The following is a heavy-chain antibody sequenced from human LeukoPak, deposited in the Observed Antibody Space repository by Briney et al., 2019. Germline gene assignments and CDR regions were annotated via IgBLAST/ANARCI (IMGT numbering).Heavy chain of an antibody. J-gene: IGHJ4*02. CDR3: AREGGYNGAWSPGYFDF. V-gene: IGHV3-7*03. D-gene: IGHD6-19*01. CDR1: GFTFDNSW. Sequence: GGSLRLSCAASGFTFDNSWMTWVRQAPGKGLEWVANIKEDGSEKYYVDSVRGRFTISRDIAKNSLYLQMNSLRAEDTAVYYCAREGGYNGAWSPGYFDFWGQGTLVTVSS. CDR2: IKEDGSEK.